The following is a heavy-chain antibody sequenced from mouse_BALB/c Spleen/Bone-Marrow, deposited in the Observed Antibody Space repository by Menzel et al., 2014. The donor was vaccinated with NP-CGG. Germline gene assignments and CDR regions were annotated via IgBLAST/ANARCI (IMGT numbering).Heavy chain of an antibody. Sequence: VQLQQSGPGLVAPSQSLSITCTVSGFSLTSYGVHWVRQPPGKVLEWLGVIWAGGSTNYNSALMSRLSISKDNSKSRVFLKMNSLQTDDTAMYYCARGSYYEGAMDYWGQGTSVTVSS. V-gene: IGHV2-9*02. CDR3: ARGSYYEGAMDY. J-gene: IGHJ4*01. D-gene: IGHD1-1*01. CDR2: IWAGGST. CDR1: GFSLTSYG.